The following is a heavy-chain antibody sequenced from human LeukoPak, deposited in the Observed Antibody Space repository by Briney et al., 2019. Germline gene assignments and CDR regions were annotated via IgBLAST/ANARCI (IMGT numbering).Heavy chain of an antibody. CDR1: GGTFSSYA. CDR3: ASESSGREHFDY. CDR2: IIPIFGTA. Sequence: SVRVSCKASGGTFSSYAISWVRQAPGQGLEWMGGIIPIFGTANYAQKFQGRVTITADESTSTAYMELSSLRSEDTAVYYCASESSGREHFDYWGQGTLVTVSS. V-gene: IGHV1-69*13. J-gene: IGHJ4*02. D-gene: IGHD1-26*01.